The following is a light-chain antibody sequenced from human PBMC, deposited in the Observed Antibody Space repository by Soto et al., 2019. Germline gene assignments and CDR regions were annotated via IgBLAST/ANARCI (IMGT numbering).Light chain of an antibody. CDR1: QSVSSSY. J-gene: IGKJ1*01. V-gene: IGKV3-20*01. Sequence: ELVWTQSPGTLSLSPGERATLSSRSSQSVSSSYLAWYQQKSGQAPRLLIYDASSRATGIPDRFSGSGSGTDFTLTISILEPEDFDVYYCQQYCSSPTFGQGTKVAIK. CDR2: DAS. CDR3: QQYCSSPT.